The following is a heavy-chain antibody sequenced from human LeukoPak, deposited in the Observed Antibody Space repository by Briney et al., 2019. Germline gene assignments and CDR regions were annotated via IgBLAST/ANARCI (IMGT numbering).Heavy chain of an antibody. Sequence: SVKVSCKASGYTFTGYYMHWVRQAPGQGLEWMGGIIPIFHTPNYAQNFQDRLTITTDESTNTVYMEPSSLRSEDTAVYYCARDYNYDSSAHDDALDIWGQGTRVTVSS. D-gene: IGHD3-22*01. V-gene: IGHV1-69*05. CDR3: ARDYNYDSSAHDDALDI. CDR2: IIPIFHTP. CDR1: GYTFTGYY. J-gene: IGHJ3*02.